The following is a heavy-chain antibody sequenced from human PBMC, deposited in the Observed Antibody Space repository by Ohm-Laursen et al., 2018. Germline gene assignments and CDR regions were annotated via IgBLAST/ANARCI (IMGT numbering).Heavy chain of an antibody. CDR2: INHSGST. CDR3: ARGGSSWLRDYYYYGMDV. D-gene: IGHD6-13*01. CDR1: GGSFSGYY. Sequence: SDTLSLTCAVYGGSFSGYYWSWIRQPPGKGLEWIGEINHSGSTNYNPSLKSRVTISVDTSKNQYSLKLSSVTDADTAVYYCARGGSSWLRDYYYYGMDVWGQGTTVTVSS. V-gene: IGHV4-34*01. J-gene: IGHJ6*02.